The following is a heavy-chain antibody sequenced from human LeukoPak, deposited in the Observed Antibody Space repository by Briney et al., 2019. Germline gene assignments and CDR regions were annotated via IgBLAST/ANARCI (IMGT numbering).Heavy chain of an antibody. D-gene: IGHD6-25*01. V-gene: IGHV4-59*12. Sequence: PSETLSLTCTVSGGSISSYYWSWIRQPPGKGLEWIGYTYYSGSTNYNPSLKSRVTISVDTSKNQFSLKLSSVTAADTAVYYCARGRSGYGYYYFDYWGQGTLVTVSS. CDR3: ARGRSGYGYYYFDY. CDR2: TYYSGST. J-gene: IGHJ4*02. CDR1: GGSISSYY.